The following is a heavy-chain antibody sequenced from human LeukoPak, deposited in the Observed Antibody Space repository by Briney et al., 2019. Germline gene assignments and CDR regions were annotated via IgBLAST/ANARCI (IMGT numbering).Heavy chain of an antibody. CDR3: TRGSSGRRDN. CDR2: MHPNSGNT. D-gene: IGHD6-19*01. Sequence: GASVKVSCTASGYTFTSCDINWVRQAPGQGLEWMGWMHPNSGNTGYGQSFQGRITMTRDISIGTAYMELSNLTSEDTAIYYCTRGSSGRRDNWGRGTLVTVSA. J-gene: IGHJ4*02. CDR1: GYTFTSCD. V-gene: IGHV1-8*01.